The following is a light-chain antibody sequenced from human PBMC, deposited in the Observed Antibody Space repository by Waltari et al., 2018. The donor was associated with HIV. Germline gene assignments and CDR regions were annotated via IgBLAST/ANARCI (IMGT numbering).Light chain of an antibody. CDR3: QQFYRPPYA. J-gene: IGKJ2*01. CDR2: GES. CDR1: QSVRSGY. Sequence: EIVLTQSPGILSLSPGERAILSCRASQSVRSGYLAWYQHKPGQAPRLLIYGESSRAASIPDRFSGSGSGTDFTLSINRLEPEDFAVYFCQQFYRPPYAFGQGTKLEIK. V-gene: IGKV3-20*01.